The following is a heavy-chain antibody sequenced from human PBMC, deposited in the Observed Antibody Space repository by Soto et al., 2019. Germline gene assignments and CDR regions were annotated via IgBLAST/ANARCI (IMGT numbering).Heavy chain of an antibody. CDR3: ARAPIPNWNYYGMDV. V-gene: IGHV4-31*03. D-gene: IGHD1-1*01. CDR2: IYYSGST. J-gene: IGHJ6*02. CDR1: GGSFNSGGYH. Sequence: QVQLQESGPGQVKPSQTLSLTCTVSGGSFNSGGYHWSWIRQHPGKALEWIGDIYYSGSTYYNPPLESRVTISIDTSTTHFSLHLGALTAADTAVYYCARAPIPNWNYYGMDVWGQGTTVTVPS.